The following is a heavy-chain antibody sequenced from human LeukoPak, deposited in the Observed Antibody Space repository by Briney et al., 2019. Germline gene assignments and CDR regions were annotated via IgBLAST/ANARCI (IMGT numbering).Heavy chain of an antibody. V-gene: IGHV1-69*05. D-gene: IGHD3-10*01. CDR2: IIPIFGTA. Sequence: SVKVSCKASGGTFSSYAISWVRQAPGQGLEWMGGIIPIFGTANYAQKFQGRVTITTDESTSTAYMELSSLRSGDTAVYYCARGNYYGSKARGYYFDYWGQGTLVTVSS. CDR3: ARGNYYGSKARGYYFDY. J-gene: IGHJ4*02. CDR1: GGTFSSYA.